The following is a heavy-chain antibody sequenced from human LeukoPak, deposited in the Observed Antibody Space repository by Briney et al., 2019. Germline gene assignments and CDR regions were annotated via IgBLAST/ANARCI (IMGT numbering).Heavy chain of an antibody. CDR3: ARRGSGWHR. CDR2: INHSGIT. D-gene: IGHD6-19*01. CDR1: GGSFSGYY. J-gene: IGHJ4*02. Sequence: SETLSLTCAVYGGSFSGYYWSWIRQPPGKGLEWIGEINHSGITNYNPSLKSRVTISVDTSKNQFSLKLSSVTAADTAVYYCARRGSGWHRWGQGTLVTVSS. V-gene: IGHV4-34*01.